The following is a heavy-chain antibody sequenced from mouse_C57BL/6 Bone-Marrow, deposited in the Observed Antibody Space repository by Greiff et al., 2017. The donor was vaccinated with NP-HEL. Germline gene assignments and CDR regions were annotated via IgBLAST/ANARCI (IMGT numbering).Heavy chain of an antibody. CDR2: IYPGDGDT. D-gene: IGHD4-1*01. CDR3: ARSFNWDYFDY. Sequence: VQLQQSGPELVKPGASVKISCKASGYAFSSSWMNWVKQRPGTGREWIGRIYPGDGDTNYNGKFKGKATLTADKSSSTAYMQLSSLTSEDSAVYFCARSFNWDYFDYWGQGTTLTVSS. V-gene: IGHV1-82*01. CDR1: GYAFSSSW. J-gene: IGHJ2*01.